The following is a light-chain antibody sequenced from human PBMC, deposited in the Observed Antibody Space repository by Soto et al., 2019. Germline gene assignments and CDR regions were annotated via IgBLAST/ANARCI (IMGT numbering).Light chain of an antibody. J-gene: IGKJ1*01. CDR1: QYINTR. V-gene: IGKV3-11*01. Sequence: EIVLTQSPATLSSSPGDRVTLSCLASQYINTRLAWYQHRPGQAPRLLIYQTSIRAAGIPARFSASGTGTDFTLTISDVQPEDFAVYYCHQRQSWPRTFGQGTKVDI. CDR3: HQRQSWPRT. CDR2: QTS.